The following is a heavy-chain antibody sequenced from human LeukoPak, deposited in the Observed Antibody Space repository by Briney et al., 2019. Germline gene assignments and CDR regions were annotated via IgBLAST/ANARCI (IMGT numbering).Heavy chain of an antibody. V-gene: IGHV4-59*01. CDR2: IYYSGST. Sequence: SETLPLTCTVSGGSISNYYWSWIRQPPGKGLEWIGYIYYSGSTNYNPSLKSRVTISVDTSKNQFSLKLSSVTAADTAVYYCAREHVEYSSSTVDYWGQGTLVTVSS. J-gene: IGHJ4*02. D-gene: IGHD6-6*01. CDR3: AREHVEYSSSTVDY. CDR1: GGSISNYY.